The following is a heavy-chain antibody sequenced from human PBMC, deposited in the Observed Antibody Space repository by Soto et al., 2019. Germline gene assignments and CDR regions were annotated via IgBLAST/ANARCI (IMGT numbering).Heavy chain of an antibody. Sequence: EVQLVETGGGWIQPGGSLRLSCAASGFTVNSNYMSWVRQAPGKGLAWVSVIYGGGNTYYPDSVKGRFPISRDNSKNTLHLQMNSLIADDTAVYYCARASSSWYIDYCGQGTLVTLSS. D-gene: IGHD6-13*01. J-gene: IGHJ4*02. V-gene: IGHV3-53*02. CDR3: ARASSSWYIDY. CDR1: GFTVNSNY. CDR2: IYGGGNT.